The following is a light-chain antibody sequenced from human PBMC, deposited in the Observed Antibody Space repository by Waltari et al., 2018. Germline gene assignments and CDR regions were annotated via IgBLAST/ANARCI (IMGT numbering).Light chain of an antibody. Sequence: DIQMTQSPSSLFASVGDRVTIPCRASQSIRTYLNWYQQKPGKAPKLLIYDASSLQSGVPSRFSGSGSGSDFTLTISSLQPEDFATYFCQQSYSTPYTFGQGTKLEIK. CDR3: QQSYSTPYT. CDR1: QSIRTY. J-gene: IGKJ2*01. V-gene: IGKV1-39*01. CDR2: DAS.